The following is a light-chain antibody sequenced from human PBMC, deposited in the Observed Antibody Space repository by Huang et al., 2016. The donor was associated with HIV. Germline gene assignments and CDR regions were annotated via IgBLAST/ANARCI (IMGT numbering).Light chain of an antibody. CDR3: QQYNNWFT. V-gene: IGKV3-15*01. J-gene: IGKJ5*01. CDR2: GAS. CDR1: QSVEDN. Sequence: EIVMTQFPATLSVSPGKRATLSCRAIQSVEDNLAWYQQKPGQDPRLLVYGASTRATDVPVRFSGSGSGTEFTLTITNLQSEDFASYYCQQYNNWFTFGQGTRLEIK.